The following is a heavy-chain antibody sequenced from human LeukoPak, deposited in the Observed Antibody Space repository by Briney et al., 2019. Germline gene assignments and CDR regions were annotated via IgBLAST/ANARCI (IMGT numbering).Heavy chain of an antibody. CDR3: ARARYDYYDSSGYYYVNYYYYGMDV. D-gene: IGHD3-22*01. CDR2: INHSGST. J-gene: IGHJ6*02. CDR1: GGSIGSYY. Sequence: PSETLSLTCTVSGGSIGSYYWSWIRQPPGKGLEWIGEINHSGSTNYNPSLKSRVTISVDTSKNQFSLKLSSVTAADTAVYYCARARYDYYDSSGYYYVNYYYYGMDVWGQGTTVTVSS. V-gene: IGHV4-34*01.